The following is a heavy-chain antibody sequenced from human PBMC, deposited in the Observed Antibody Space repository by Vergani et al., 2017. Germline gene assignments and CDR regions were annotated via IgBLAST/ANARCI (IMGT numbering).Heavy chain of an antibody. CDR3: VKDIAASGNYWYFDL. D-gene: IGHD6-13*01. Sequence: EVQLVESGGGLVQPGRSLRLSCAASGFTFDDYAMHWVRQAPGKGLEWVSGINWNRDSIAYADTVKGRFTISRDNAKNSLYLQMNSLRAEDTALYYCVKDIAASGNYWYFDLWGRGTQVTVSS. V-gene: IGHV3-9*01. CDR1: GFTFDDYA. J-gene: IGHJ2*01. CDR2: INWNRDSI.